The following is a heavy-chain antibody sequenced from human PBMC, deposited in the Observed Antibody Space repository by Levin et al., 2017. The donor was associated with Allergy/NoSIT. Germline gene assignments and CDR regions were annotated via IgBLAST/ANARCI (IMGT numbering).Heavy chain of an antibody. CDR2: ISGSGGGT. J-gene: IGHJ3*02. CDR3: AKLLQKSAALDAFDS. Sequence: GGSLRLSCAASGFTFSSYAMTWVRQAPGKGLEWVSGISGSGGGTYYADSVKGRFTISRDNSKKTLYLQMNSLRAEDTAVYYCAKLLQKSAALDAFDSWGQGTMVTVSS. CDR1: GFTFSSYA. D-gene: IGHD6-13*01. V-gene: IGHV3-23*01.